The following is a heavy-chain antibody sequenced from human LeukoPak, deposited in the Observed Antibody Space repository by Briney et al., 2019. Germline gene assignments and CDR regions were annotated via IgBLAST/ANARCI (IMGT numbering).Heavy chain of an antibody. V-gene: IGHV3-48*01. CDR1: GFTFSAYS. J-gene: IGHJ4*02. D-gene: IGHD5-24*01. CDR3: ARDYKYAFDN. Sequence: GRSLRLSCATSGFTFSAYSTNWVRQDPGKGLEWISYIGIDSGNTNYADSVKGRFTISGDKAKNSLYLQMNSLRVEDTAVYYCARDYKYAFDNWGQGTLVTVSS. CDR2: IGIDSGNT.